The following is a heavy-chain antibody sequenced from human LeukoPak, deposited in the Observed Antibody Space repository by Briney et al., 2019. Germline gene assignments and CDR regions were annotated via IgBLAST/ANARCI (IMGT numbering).Heavy chain of an antibody. CDR1: GGSISSSSYY. CDR2: IYYSGST. CDR3: ARAIAAAGCFDY. Sequence: SETLSLTCTVSGGSISSSSYYWGWIRQPPGKGLEWIGSIYYSGSTYYNPSLKSRVTISVDTSKNQFSLKLSSVTAADTAVYYCARAIAAAGCFDYWGQGTLVTVSS. V-gene: IGHV4-39*07. D-gene: IGHD6-13*01. J-gene: IGHJ4*02.